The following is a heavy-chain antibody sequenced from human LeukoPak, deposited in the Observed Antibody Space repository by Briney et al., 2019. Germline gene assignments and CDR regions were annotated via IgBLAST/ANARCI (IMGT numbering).Heavy chain of an antibody. CDR1: GFTFSSYG. J-gene: IGHJ4*02. CDR2: IWYDGSNK. V-gene: IGHV3-33*06. CDR3: AKSLLGYCSSTSCYALDY. D-gene: IGHD2-2*01. Sequence: PGRSLRLSCAASGFTFSSYGMHWVRQAPGKGLEWVAVIWYDGSNKYYADSVKGRFTISRDNSKNTLYLQMNSLRAEDTAVYYCAKSLLGYCSSTSCYALDYWGQGTLVTVSS.